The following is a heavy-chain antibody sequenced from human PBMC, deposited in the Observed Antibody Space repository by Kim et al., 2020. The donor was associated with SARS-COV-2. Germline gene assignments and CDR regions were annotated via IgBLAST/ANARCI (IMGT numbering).Heavy chain of an antibody. J-gene: IGHJ4*02. V-gene: IGHV4-39*01. CDR1: GASIRSPSYY. CDR2: IYYSGTT. Sequence: SETLSLTCNVSGASIRSPSYYWGWVRQPPGRGLEWIGHIYYSGTTYYTPSLKSRVTISVDTSESQWSLRLTSVTAADTALYFCARLTALKDVFDFWGQGIVVTVSS. CDR3: ARLTALKDVFDF. D-gene: IGHD2-21*02.